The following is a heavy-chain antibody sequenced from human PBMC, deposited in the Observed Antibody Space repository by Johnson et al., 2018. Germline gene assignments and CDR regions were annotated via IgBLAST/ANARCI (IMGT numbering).Heavy chain of an antibody. CDR1: GFTFSSYG. D-gene: IGHD1-14*01. J-gene: IGHJ6*02. Sequence: EVQLVESGGGVVQPGRSLRLSCAASGFTFSSYGMHWVRQAPGKGLEWVSAISGSGGSTYYADSVKGRFTISRDNSKNTLYLQMNSRGAEDRAVYYCAKDRGSDKPGYYYYGMDGWGQGTTVAVSS. CDR2: ISGSGGST. CDR3: AKDRGSDKPGYYYYGMDG. V-gene: IGHV3-23*04.